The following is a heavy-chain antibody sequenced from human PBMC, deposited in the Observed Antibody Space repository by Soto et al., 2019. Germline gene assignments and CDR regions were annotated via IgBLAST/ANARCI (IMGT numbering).Heavy chain of an antibody. CDR1: GFTFSSYG. Sequence: QVQLVESGGGVVQPGRSLRLSCAASGFTFSSYGMHWVRQAPGKGLEWVAVIWYDGSNKYYADSVKGRFTISRDNSKNTLYLQMNSLRAEDTAVYYCARDCSSTSCSDYYGMDVWGQGTTVTVSS. J-gene: IGHJ6*02. D-gene: IGHD2-2*01. CDR2: IWYDGSNK. V-gene: IGHV3-33*01. CDR3: ARDCSSTSCSDYYGMDV.